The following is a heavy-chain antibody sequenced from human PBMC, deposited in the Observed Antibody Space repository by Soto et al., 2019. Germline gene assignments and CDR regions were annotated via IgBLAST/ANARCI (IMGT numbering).Heavy chain of an antibody. Sequence: ASVKVSCKASGYTFSTYAMHWVRQAPGQSLEWMGWINGGTGQTRYSQRFQDRVTITRDTSAKTTYTDLTSLRSEDTAVYYCARGKGMEENYYYYGMDIWGQGTTVTVSS. CDR3: ARGKGMEENYYYYGMDI. CDR1: GYTFSTYA. V-gene: IGHV1-3*01. CDR2: INGGTGQT. J-gene: IGHJ6*02. D-gene: IGHD1-1*01.